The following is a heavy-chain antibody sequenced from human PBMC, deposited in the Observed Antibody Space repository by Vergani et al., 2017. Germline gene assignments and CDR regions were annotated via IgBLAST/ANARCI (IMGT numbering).Heavy chain of an antibody. CDR2: IKRDGSEI. Sequence: EVQLLESGGGLVQPGGSLRLSCAASGFTFSSHWMSWVRQAPVRGLEWVANIKRDGSEIYYADSVKVRFTISRDNAKNSLFLQMNSLRAEDTAVYYCARIVNAFDMWGQGTMVTVSS. CDR3: ARIVNAFDM. V-gene: IGHV3-7*03. J-gene: IGHJ3*02. CDR1: GFTFSSHW. D-gene: IGHD3-16*02.